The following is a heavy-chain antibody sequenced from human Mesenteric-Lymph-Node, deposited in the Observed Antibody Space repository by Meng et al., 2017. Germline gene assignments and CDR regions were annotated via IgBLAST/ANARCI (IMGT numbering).Heavy chain of an antibody. J-gene: IGHJ6*02. V-gene: IGHV3-21*01. Sequence: GESLKISCAASGFTFSSYSTHWVRQAPGKGLEWVSSISSSSSYIYYADSVKGRFTISRDNAKNSLYLQMNSLRAEDTAVYYCARDGGSSGWAKGRYYYYYGMDVWGQGTTVTVSS. CDR3: ARDGGSSGWAKGRYYYYYGMDV. CDR2: ISSSSSYI. D-gene: IGHD6-19*01. CDR1: GFTFSSYS.